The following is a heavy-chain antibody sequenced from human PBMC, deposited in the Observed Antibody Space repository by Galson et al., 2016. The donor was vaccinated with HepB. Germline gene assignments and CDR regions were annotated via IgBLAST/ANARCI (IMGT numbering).Heavy chain of an antibody. CDR2: ISANSGNT. Sequence: SVKVSCKASGYRFPTYGISWVRQAPGQGLEWLGWISANSGNTIYAQKFQDRVTMTTDTPTSTAYMELRSLRYDDTAVYYCVRGGLGVWGQGTTVTVSS. J-gene: IGHJ6*02. CDR1: GYRFPTYG. V-gene: IGHV1-18*04. D-gene: IGHD7-27*01. CDR3: VRGGLGV.